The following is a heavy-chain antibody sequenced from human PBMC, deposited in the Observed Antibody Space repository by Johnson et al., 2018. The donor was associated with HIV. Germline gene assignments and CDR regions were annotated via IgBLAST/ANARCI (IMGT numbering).Heavy chain of an antibody. Sequence: VQLVEYGGGLVQPGGSLRLSCAASRFTFSSYWMHWVRQAPGKGLVWVSRINSDGSSTTYADSVKGRFNISRDISKNTLYLEMYSLRADDTAVYYCARDSYDISGQQHDAFDIWGQGTMVTVSS. CDR3: ARDSYDISGQQHDAFDI. CDR2: INSDGSST. CDR1: RFTFSSYW. J-gene: IGHJ3*02. D-gene: IGHD3-22*01. V-gene: IGHV3-74*01.